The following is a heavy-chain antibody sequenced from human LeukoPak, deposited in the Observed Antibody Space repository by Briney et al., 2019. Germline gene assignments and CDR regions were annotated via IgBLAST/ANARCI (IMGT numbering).Heavy chain of an antibody. J-gene: IGHJ4*02. D-gene: IGHD2-15*01. CDR3: ARDGYCSGGSCSGPFDY. CDR2: IWYGGSNK. Sequence: GRSLRLSCAASGFTFSSYGMHWVRQAPGKGLEWVAVIWYGGSNKYYADSVKGRFTISRDNSKNTLYLQMNSLRAEDTAVYYCARDGYCSGGSCSGPFDYWGQGTLVTVSS. CDR1: GFTFSSYG. V-gene: IGHV3-33*01.